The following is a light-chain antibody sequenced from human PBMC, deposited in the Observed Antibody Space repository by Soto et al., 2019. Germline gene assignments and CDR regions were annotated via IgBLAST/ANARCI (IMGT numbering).Light chain of an antibody. CDR1: QSVSSKY. CDR2: GAS. V-gene: IGKV3-20*01. Sequence: DIVLTQSPGTLSLSPGERATLSCRASQSVSSKYLAWYQQKPGQAPRVLIYGASIRATGIPERFSGGGSGTDFTLTITRLEPEDFAVYYCQLYDNSSYTFGQGTKLEIK. CDR3: QLYDNSSYT. J-gene: IGKJ2*01.